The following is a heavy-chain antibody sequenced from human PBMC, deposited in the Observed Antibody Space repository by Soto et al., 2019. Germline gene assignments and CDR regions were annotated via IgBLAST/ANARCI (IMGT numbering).Heavy chain of an antibody. CDR3: ARLGFCGDDCYSFDS. J-gene: IGHJ4*02. CDR1: GGSISNDY. D-gene: IGHD2-21*02. V-gene: IGHV4-59*08. CDR2: IFYRKSP. Sequence: SETLSLTCTGSGGSISNDYWSWVRQPPGMGLEWIGFIFYRKSPYYDPSLKSRITMSVDTSKNQITLDLTSVTAADTAVYYCARLGFCGDDCYSFDSSGQGTLVIVSS.